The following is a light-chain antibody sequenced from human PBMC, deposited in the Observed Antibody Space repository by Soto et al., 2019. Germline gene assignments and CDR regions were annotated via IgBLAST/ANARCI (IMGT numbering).Light chain of an antibody. CDR1: SSNFGADFD. J-gene: IGLJ2*01. CDR2: GNI. CDR3: QSYDSSLTDVV. Sequence: QPVLTQPPSVSGAPGQRVTISCTGSSSNFGADFDVQWYQQLPGTAPKLLIFGNINRPSGVPDRFSGSKSGTSASLAITGLQTEDEADYYCQSYDSSLTDVVFGGGTQLTVL. V-gene: IGLV1-40*01.